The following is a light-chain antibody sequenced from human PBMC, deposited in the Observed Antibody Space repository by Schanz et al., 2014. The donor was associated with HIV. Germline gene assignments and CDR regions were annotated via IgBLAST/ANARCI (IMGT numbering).Light chain of an antibody. CDR1: QSISDW. CDR2: RAS. J-gene: IGKJ2*01. Sequence: DIQMTQSPSTLSASVGDRVTITCRASQSISDWLAWYQQKPGKAPKLLIYRASTLESGVPSRFSGSGSGTEFTLSISSLQPDDFATYYCQQYDAYPYTFGQGTKLLI. V-gene: IGKV1-5*03. CDR3: QQYDAYPYT.